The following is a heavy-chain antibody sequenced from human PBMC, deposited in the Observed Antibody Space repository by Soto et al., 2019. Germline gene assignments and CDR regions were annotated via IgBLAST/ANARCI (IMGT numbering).Heavy chain of an antibody. J-gene: IGHJ5*02. CDR2: IYYSGST. D-gene: IGHD4-4*01. V-gene: IGHV4-30-4*01. CDR1: GGSISSGDYY. Sequence: SETLSLTCTVSGGSISSGDYYWSWIRQPPGKGLEWIGYIYYSGSTYYNPSLKSRVTISVDTSKNQFSLKLSSVTAADTAVYYFDLLARAPRDYSNYRNVDNWFDPWGQGTLVTVSS. CDR3: DLLARAPRDYSNYRNVDNWFDP.